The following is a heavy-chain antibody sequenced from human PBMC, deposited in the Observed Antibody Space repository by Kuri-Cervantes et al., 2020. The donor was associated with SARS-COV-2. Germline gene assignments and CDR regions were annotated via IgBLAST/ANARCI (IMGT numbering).Heavy chain of an antibody. CDR3: ARTLEYSSSKLKSYYYYMDV. CDR2: IIPILGIA. D-gene: IGHD6-6*01. J-gene: IGHJ6*03. CDR1: GGTFSSYT. V-gene: IGHV1-69*02. Sequence: SVKVSCKASGGTFSSYTISWVRQAPGQGLEWMGRIIPILGIANYAQEFQGRVTITADESTSTAYMELSSLRSEDTAVYYCARTLEYSSSKLKSYYYYMDVWGKGTTVTVSS.